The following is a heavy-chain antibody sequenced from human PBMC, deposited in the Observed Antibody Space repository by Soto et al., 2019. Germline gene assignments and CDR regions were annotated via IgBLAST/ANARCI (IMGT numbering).Heavy chain of an antibody. J-gene: IGHJ3*02. CDR2: IYYSGST. CDR1: GGSISSYY. V-gene: IGHV4-59*01. CDR3: AREKPEPHDYSNPHDAFDI. Sequence: PSETLSLTCTVSGGSISSYYWSWIRQPPGKGLEWIGYIYYSGSTNYNPSLKSRVTISVDTSKNQFSLKLSSVTAADTAVYYCAREKPEPHDYSNPHDAFDIWGQGTMVTVSS. D-gene: IGHD4-4*01.